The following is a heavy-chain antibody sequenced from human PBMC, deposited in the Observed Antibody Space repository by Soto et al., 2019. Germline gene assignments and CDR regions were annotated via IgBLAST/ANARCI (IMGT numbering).Heavy chain of an antibody. CDR1: GNTFTYRY. CDR2: ITPFSGDV. D-gene: IGHD1-26*01. CDR3: AGGGAGSGPFTWELPDH. J-gene: IGHJ4*02. Sequence: QLQLVQSGAEEKKTGSSVSVSCKALGNTFTYRYRHWVRQAPGQALEWMGWITPFSGDVHYAQKFQERVIITRARSINTAYMQMSSLRSEDTAMYFCAGGGAGSGPFTWELPDHWGQGTLVTVYS. V-gene: IGHV1-45*01.